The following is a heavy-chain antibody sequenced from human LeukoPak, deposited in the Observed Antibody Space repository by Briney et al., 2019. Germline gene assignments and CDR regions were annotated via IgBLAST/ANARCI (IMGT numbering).Heavy chain of an antibody. V-gene: IGHV3-48*03. CDR2: ISSSGSTI. J-gene: IGHJ4*02. D-gene: IGHD6-13*01. Sequence: GGSLRLSCAASGFTFSSYEMNWVRQAPGKGLEWVSYISSSGSTIYYADSVKGRFTISRDNAKNSLYLQMNSLRAEDTAVYYCARVVAAAGNDYWGQGTLVTVSS. CDR1: GFTFSSYE. CDR3: ARVVAAAGNDY.